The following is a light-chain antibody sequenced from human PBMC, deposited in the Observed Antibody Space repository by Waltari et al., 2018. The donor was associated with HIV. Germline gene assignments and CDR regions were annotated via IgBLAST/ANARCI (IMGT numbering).Light chain of an antibody. CDR3: LLSSGGAWV. CDR2: GAS. CDR1: AGAITISNS. V-gene: IGLV7-43*01. J-gene: IGLJ3*02. Sequence: QTVVTQEPSLTVSPGGTVTLTWASSAGAITISNSHAWVQQKPGHAPRAVISGASSKYSWTPARFSGSLLAGIAALTLSGVPPEDEADYYCLLSSGGAWVFGGGTKLTVL.